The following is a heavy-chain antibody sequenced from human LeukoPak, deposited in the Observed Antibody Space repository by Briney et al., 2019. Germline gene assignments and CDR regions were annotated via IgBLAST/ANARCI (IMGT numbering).Heavy chain of an antibody. J-gene: IGHJ5*02. V-gene: IGHV3-23*01. CDR1: GFTFSSYA. D-gene: IGHD6-13*01. CDR3: AKDPAGGTVNWFDP. CDR2: ISGSGGTT. Sequence: GGSLRLSCAASGFTFSSYAMSWVRQAPGKELGWVSGISGSGGTTYYAASVKGRFTISRDNSKNTLCLQMNSLRAEDTAVYYCAKDPAGGTVNWFDPWGQGTLVTVSS.